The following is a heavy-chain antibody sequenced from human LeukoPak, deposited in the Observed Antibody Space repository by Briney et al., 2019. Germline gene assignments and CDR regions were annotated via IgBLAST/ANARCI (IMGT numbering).Heavy chain of an antibody. CDR2: INEDGSEK. Sequence: GGSLRLSCAASGFTFTNFWMSWVRQAPGRGLEWVANINEDGSEKYYVDSVKGRFTISRDNAKNSLYLQMNSLRAEDTAVYYCARDNWGIDYWGQGTLVTVSS. CDR3: ARDNWGIDY. D-gene: IGHD7-27*01. CDR1: GFTFTNFW. J-gene: IGHJ4*02. V-gene: IGHV3-7*01.